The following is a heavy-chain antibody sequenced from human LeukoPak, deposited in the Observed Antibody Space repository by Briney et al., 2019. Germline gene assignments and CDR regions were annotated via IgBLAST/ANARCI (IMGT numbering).Heavy chain of an antibody. CDR2: IYHSGST. J-gene: IGHJ4*02. V-gene: IGHV4-59*01. CDR1: GGSISTYY. CDR3: ARGGGYASPIGY. D-gene: IGHD5-12*01. Sequence: SETLSLTCTLSGGSISTYYWSWIRQPPGKGLEWIGYIYHSGSTNYNPSLKSRATISVDTSKNQFSLKLSSVTAADTAVYYCARGGGYASPIGYWGQGALVTVSS.